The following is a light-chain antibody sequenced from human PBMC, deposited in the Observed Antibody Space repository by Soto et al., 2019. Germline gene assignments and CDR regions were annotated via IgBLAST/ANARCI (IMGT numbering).Light chain of an antibody. V-gene: IGKV1-5*03. CDR1: QSISSW. CDR3: QRDNSLWT. J-gene: IGKJ1*01. Sequence: DIQMTQSPSTLSASVGDRVTITCRASQSISSWLAWYQQKPGKAPKLLIYKASSLESGVPSRFSGSGSGTEFTLTISRLQPDDFATYYCQRDNSLWTFGQGTKVEI. CDR2: KAS.